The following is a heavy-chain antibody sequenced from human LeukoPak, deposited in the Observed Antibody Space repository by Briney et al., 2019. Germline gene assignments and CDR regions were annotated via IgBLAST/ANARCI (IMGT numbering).Heavy chain of an antibody. D-gene: IGHD6-6*01. V-gene: IGHV3-30*02. Sequence: GGSLRLSCAASGFTFSSYGMQGVRQAPGKGVECVAFMGLDGSNKYFANYVKCRFTISRENSKNTLYLKMKSLRAEDTAVYYCAKDLLAARPYVQYFDYWGQGTLVTVSS. CDR1: GFTFSSYG. CDR3: AKDLLAARPYVQYFDY. CDR2: MGLDGSNK. J-gene: IGHJ4*02.